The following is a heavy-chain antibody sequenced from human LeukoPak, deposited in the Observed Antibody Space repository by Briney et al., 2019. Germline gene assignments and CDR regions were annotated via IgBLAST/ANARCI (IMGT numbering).Heavy chain of an antibody. V-gene: IGHV3-33*06. J-gene: IGHJ4*02. Sequence: PGGSLRLSCAGSGFTFSDYGIHWVCHAPGKGLERVSVIWFHGSKEHYADSAKGRFTISRDNSKNTVYLQMNNLRVGDTAMYYCAKDIADCTGGSCHAHLDYWGQGTLVTVSS. CDR1: GFTFSDYG. D-gene: IGHD2-15*01. CDR3: AKDIADCTGGSCHAHLDY. CDR2: IWFHGSKE.